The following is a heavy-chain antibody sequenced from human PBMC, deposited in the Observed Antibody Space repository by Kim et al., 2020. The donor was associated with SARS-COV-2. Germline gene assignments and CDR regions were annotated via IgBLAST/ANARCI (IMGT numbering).Heavy chain of an antibody. Sequence: AIALKRRLTTIQDTSKNQVSLQLKSVTPEDTAVYYCARSGSSGHWYFDLWGRGTLVTVSS. J-gene: IGHJ2*01. V-gene: IGHV6-1*01. CDR3: ARSGSSGHWYFDL. D-gene: IGHD1-26*01.